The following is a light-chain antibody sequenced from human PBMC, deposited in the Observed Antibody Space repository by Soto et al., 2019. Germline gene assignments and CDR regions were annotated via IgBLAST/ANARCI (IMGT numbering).Light chain of an antibody. CDR1: SSGVGDYNY. CDR3: SSYTSSSTLV. J-gene: IGLJ2*01. V-gene: IGLV2-14*01. CDR2: DVS. Sequence: QSALTQPASVSGSPGQSITISCTGTSSGVGDYNYVSWYQQHPGKAPKLMIYDVSNRPSGVSNRFSGSKSGNTASLTVSGLEAEEEADYYCSSYTSSSTLVFGGGTKLTVL.